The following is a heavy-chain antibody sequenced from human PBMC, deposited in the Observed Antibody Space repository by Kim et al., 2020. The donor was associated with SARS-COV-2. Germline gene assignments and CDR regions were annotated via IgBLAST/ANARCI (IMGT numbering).Heavy chain of an antibody. CDR1: GFTFSSYA. Sequence: GGSLRLSCAASGFTFSSYAMHWVRQAPGKGLEWVAVISYDGSNKYYADSVKGRFTISRDNSKNTLYLQMNSLRAEDTAVYYCARGGVGFLEWLPRTHNIWGQGTMVTVSS. D-gene: IGHD3-3*01. V-gene: IGHV3-30*04. CDR2: ISYDGSNK. J-gene: IGHJ3*02. CDR3: ARGGVGFLEWLPRTHNI.